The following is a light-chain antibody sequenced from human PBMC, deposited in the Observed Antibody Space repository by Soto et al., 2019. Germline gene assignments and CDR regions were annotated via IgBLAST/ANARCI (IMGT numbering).Light chain of an antibody. CDR2: GES. CDR3: QQYGSSPLT. CDR1: QSVSSSY. V-gene: IGKV3-20*01. Sequence: EIVLTQSPGTLSLSPGERATLSCRASQSVSSSYLAWYQQKPGKAPRLLIYGESSRATGIPDRFSGSGSGTDFTLTISRLEPEDFAVYYCQQYGSSPLTFGGGTKVEIK. J-gene: IGKJ4*01.